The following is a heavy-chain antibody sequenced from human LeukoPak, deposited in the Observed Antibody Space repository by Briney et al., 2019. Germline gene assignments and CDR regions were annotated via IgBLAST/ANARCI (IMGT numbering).Heavy chain of an antibody. V-gene: IGHV4-34*01. Sequence: SETLSLTCAVYGGSFSGYYWSWIRQPPGKGLEWIGEINHSGSTNYSPSLKSRVTTSVDTSKNQFSLKLSSVTAADTAVYYCATRAPRYCSSTSCYWGRASWFDPWGQGTLVTVSS. J-gene: IGHJ5*02. CDR2: INHSGST. D-gene: IGHD2-2*01. CDR1: GGSFSGYY. CDR3: ATRAPRYCSSTSCYWGRASWFDP.